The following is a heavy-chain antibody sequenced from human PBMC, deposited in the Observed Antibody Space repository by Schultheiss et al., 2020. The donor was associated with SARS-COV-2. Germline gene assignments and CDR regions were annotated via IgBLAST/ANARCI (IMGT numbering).Heavy chain of an antibody. CDR3: AKDPGATVTTLTYYYYGMDV. CDR1: GDSVSSNSAA. V-gene: IGHV6-1*01. J-gene: IGHJ6*02. Sequence: SQTLSLTCAISGDSVSSNSAAWNWIRQSPSRGLEWLGRTYYRSKWYNDYAVSVKSRITINPDTSKNQFSLQLNSVTPEDTAVYYCAKDPGATVTTLTYYYYGMDVWGQGTTVTVSS. D-gene: IGHD4-17*01. CDR2: TYYRSKWYN.